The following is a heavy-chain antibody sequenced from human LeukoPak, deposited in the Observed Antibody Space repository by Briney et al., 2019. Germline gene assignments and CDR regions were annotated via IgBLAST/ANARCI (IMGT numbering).Heavy chain of an antibody. Sequence: SVKVSCKASGFTFTSSAMQWVRRARGQRLEWIGWIVVGSGNTNYAQKFQERVTITRDMSTSTAYMELSSLRSEDTAVYYCAADLWCSGGSCYSDSSGWYSNYWGQGTLITVSS. CDR3: AADLWCSGGSCYSDSSGWYSNY. CDR2: IVVGSGNT. V-gene: IGHV1-58*02. CDR1: GFTFTSSA. D-gene: IGHD2-15*01. J-gene: IGHJ4*02.